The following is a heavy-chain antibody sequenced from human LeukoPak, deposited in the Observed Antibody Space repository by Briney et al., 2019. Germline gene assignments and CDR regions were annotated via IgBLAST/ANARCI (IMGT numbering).Heavy chain of an antibody. D-gene: IGHD2-15*01. J-gene: IGHJ4*02. Sequence: HTGGSLRLSCAASGFTFSRYAMSWVRQAPGKGLEWVSSINAFGARTYYADSVKGRFTISRDNSKNTLYLQMNSLRAEDTALYYCAKVALGYCSGSSCYYFDYGGQGTLVTVSS. CDR1: GFTFSRYA. CDR3: AKVALGYCSGSSCYYFDY. CDR2: INAFGART. V-gene: IGHV3-23*01.